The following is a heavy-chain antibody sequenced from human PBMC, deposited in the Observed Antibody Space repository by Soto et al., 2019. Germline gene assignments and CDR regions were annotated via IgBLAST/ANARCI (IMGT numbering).Heavy chain of an antibody. Sequence: SETLSLTCTVSGDSVSSDSYYRSWIRQPPGKTLEWIGYIYHSGSTSYNPSLQSRVTMSIDTSKNQFSLNLTSVTAADTAIYYCAREGGVLRMSNWLDPWGQGTLVTVSS. CDR2: IYHSGST. CDR3: AREGGVLRMSNWLDP. CDR1: GDSVSSDSYY. V-gene: IGHV4-61*01. J-gene: IGHJ5*02. D-gene: IGHD3-3*01.